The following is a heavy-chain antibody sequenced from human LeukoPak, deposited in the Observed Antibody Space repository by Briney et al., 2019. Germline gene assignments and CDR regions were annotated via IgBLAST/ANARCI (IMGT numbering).Heavy chain of an antibody. J-gene: IGHJ4*02. D-gene: IGHD3-22*01. Sequence: GGSLRPSCAASGFTFTSYSMNWVRQAPGKGLEWVSTISGGGGSTYYADSVKGRFTISRDNSKNTLYLQVNSLRAEDTAVYYCTVYYDGSRVGYWGQGILVTVSS. V-gene: IGHV3-23*01. CDR1: GFTFTSYS. CDR3: TVYYDGSRVGY. CDR2: ISGGGGST.